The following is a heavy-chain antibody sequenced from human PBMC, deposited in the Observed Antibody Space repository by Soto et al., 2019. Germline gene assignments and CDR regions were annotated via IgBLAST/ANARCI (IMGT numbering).Heavy chain of an antibody. J-gene: IGHJ3*02. CDR2: IYEGGNT. CDR3: VRRSPEDAFDI. CDR1: GGSIISDGYS. Sequence: QLQLQESGSGPVKPSQTLSLTCAVSGGSIISDGYSWSWIRQPPGKGLQWIGHIYEGGNTYYTPSLESRVAISTDKSKNQFSLRLSSVTAADTAIYYCVRRSPEDAFDIWGQGTMVTVSP. V-gene: IGHV4-30-2*01.